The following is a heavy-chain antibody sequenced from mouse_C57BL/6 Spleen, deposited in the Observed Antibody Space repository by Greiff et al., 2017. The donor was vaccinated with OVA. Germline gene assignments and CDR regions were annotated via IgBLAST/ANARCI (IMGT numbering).Heavy chain of an antibody. CDR2: ISDGGSYT. Sequence: EVMLVESGGGLVKPGGSLKLSCAASGFTFSSYAMSWVRQTPEKRLEWVATISDGGSYTSYPDNVKGRFTISRDNAKNNLYLQMSHLKSEDTAMYYCARAGVGAMDYWGQGTSVTVSS. D-gene: IGHD1-1*01. V-gene: IGHV5-4*03. CDR1: GFTFSSYA. CDR3: ARAGVGAMDY. J-gene: IGHJ4*01.